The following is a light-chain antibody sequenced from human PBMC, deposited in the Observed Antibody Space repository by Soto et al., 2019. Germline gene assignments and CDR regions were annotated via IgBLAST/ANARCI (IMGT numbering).Light chain of an antibody. CDR3: QHYVSYSGT. J-gene: IGKJ3*01. Sequence: DIQMTQSPSTLSASVGDRVTITCRASQSINSWLAWYQQKPGKAPRLLIYRASSLEGGVPSRFSGSGSGAEFTLTISSLQPDDFATYYCQHYVSYSGTFGPGTKVDIK. CDR2: RAS. CDR1: QSINSW. V-gene: IGKV1-5*03.